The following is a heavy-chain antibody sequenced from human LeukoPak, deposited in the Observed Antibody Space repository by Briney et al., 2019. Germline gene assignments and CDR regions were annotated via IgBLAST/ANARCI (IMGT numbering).Heavy chain of an antibody. CDR1: GGSVSSGRYY. Sequence: SETLSLTCTVSGGSVSSGRYYWSWIRQPPGTGLEWIGYIYYSGSTNYNPSLKSRVTISVDTSKNQFSLKLSSVTAADTAVYYCGSYSNHRFDPWGQGTLVTVSS. D-gene: IGHD2-15*01. J-gene: IGHJ5*02. V-gene: IGHV4-61*01. CDR2: IYYSGST. CDR3: GSYSNHRFDP.